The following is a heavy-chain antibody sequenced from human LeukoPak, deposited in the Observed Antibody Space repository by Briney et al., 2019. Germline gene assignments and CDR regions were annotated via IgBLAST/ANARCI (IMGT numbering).Heavy chain of an antibody. CDR3: ARAKQPDVDTLWFDP. Sequence: PSETLSLTCTVSGVSISIPYWSWIRQPPGKGLAWIGYIFYTGITSYNPSLKSRVTMSVDTSKNQFSLKLSSVTAADTAVCYCARAKQPDVDTLWFDPWGRGTLVVVSS. D-gene: IGHD6-13*01. CDR2: IFYTGIT. CDR1: GVSISIPY. J-gene: IGHJ5*02. V-gene: IGHV4-59*08.